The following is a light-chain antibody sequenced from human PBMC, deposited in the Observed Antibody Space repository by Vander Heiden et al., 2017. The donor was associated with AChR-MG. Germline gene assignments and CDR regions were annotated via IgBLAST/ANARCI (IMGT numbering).Light chain of an antibody. CDR3: QYYANSLNAVV. Sequence: QPVLTQPPSVSGAPGQRIPISRTGTNSNIRAAHAAPRYQQLPGKAPKLLSLANVNRPSGGPDRFSAAKSASSAFPAITGLQAEDEANDYCQYYANSLNAVVFGTGTKVTVL. V-gene: IGLV1-40*01. CDR2: ANV. CDR1: NSNIRAAHA. J-gene: IGLJ1*01.